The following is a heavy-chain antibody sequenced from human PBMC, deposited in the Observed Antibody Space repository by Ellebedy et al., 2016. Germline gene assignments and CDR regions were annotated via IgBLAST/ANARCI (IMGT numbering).Heavy chain of an antibody. CDR1: GFTFGGYA. J-gene: IGHJ4*02. V-gene: IGHV3-49*03. CDR3: TRYAPAAY. D-gene: IGHD2-2*01. Sequence: GESLKISCTGPGFTFGGYAISWFRQAPGKGLEWVGFIRSEVYGGTTEYAASARGRFTISRDDSKSIAYLEMNSLKSEDTAVYYCTRYAPAAYWGQGTLVTVSS. CDR2: IRSEVYGGTT.